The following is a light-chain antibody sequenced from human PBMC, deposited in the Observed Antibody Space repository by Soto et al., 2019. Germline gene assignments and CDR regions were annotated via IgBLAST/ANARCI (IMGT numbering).Light chain of an antibody. Sequence: DIQMTQSPSFLSASVGDRVTITCQASQDISNYLNWYQQKPGKAPKLLIYDASNLETGVPSRFSGSGSGTDFTFTISSLQPEDIATYYCQQYDNLPPFGGGTKVDIK. J-gene: IGKJ4*01. CDR2: DAS. V-gene: IGKV1-33*01. CDR1: QDISNY. CDR3: QQYDNLPP.